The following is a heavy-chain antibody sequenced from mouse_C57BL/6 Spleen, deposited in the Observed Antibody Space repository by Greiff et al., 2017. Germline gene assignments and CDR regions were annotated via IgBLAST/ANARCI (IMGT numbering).Heavy chain of an antibody. D-gene: IGHD2-13*01. V-gene: IGHV1-82*01. Sequence: QVQLQQSGPELVKPGASVEISCKASGYAFSSSWMNWVKQRPGKGLEWIGRIYPGDGDTNYNGKFKGKATLTAEKSSSTAYMQLSSLTSEDSAVYFCARDDDYYFDYWGKGTTLTVSS. CDR1: GYAFSSSW. CDR2: IYPGDGDT. J-gene: IGHJ2*01. CDR3: ARDDDYYFDY.